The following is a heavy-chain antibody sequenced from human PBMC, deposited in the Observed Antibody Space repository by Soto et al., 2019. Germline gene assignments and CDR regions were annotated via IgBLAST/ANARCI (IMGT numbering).Heavy chain of an antibody. CDR1: GYSFTLYW. Sequence: PGQSLKISGKVSGYSFTLYWIGCVRQMPGKGLEWMGIIYPGDSDTRYSPSFQGQVTISADKSISTAYLQWSSLKASDTAMYYYARHLKTIVVASPDAFDIWGQGKMVTVS. J-gene: IGHJ3*02. CDR3: ARHLKTIVVASPDAFDI. D-gene: IGHD3-22*01. V-gene: IGHV5-51*01. CDR2: IYPGDSDT.